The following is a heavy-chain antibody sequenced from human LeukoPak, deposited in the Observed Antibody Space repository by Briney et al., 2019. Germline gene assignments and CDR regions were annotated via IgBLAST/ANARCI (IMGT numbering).Heavy chain of an antibody. CDR3: AKTRTDFWSGPDY. CDR2: ISGSGGST. Sequence: GGSLRLSRAASGFTFSSYAMSWVRQAPGKGLEWVSAISGSGGSTYYADSVKGRVTISRDNSKNTLYLQMNSLRAEDTAVYYCAKTRTDFWSGPDYWGQGTLVTVSS. CDR1: GFTFSSYA. J-gene: IGHJ4*02. V-gene: IGHV3-23*01. D-gene: IGHD3-3*01.